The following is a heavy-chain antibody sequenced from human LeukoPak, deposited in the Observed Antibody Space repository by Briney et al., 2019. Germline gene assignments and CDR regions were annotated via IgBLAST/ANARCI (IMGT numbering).Heavy chain of an antibody. V-gene: IGHV3-7*01. CDR1: GFTFSTYW. CDR2: IKQDGSDK. Sequence: GGSLRLSCAASGFTFSTYWMTWVRQAPGKGLEWVANIKQDGSDKYYVDSVKGRFTISRDNAKNSLYLQMNSLRAEDTAVYYCARFRYSSSAFDYWGRGTLVTVPT. J-gene: IGHJ4*02. CDR3: ARFRYSSSAFDY. D-gene: IGHD6-6*01.